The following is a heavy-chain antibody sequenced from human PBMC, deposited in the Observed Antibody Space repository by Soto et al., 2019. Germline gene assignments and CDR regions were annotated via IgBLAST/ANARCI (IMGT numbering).Heavy chain of an antibody. V-gene: IGHV1-3*01. CDR2: INAGNGNT. Sequence: ASVKVSCKASGYTFIXYAIHWVRQAPGQRLEWMGWINAGNGNTKYSQKFQGRVTITGDTSASTAYMELSSLRSEDTAVYYCARYYYDSSGPSFEYWGQGTLVTVSS. D-gene: IGHD3-22*01. J-gene: IGHJ4*02. CDR1: GYTFIXYA. CDR3: ARYYYDSSGPSFEY.